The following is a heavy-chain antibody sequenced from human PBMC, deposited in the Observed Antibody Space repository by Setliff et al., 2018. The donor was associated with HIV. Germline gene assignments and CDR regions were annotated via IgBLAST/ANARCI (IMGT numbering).Heavy chain of an antibody. V-gene: IGHV1-18*01. CDR3: ARGYCTNAVCSDAFDI. J-gene: IGHJ3*02. CDR2: ISGYNANT. D-gene: IGHD2-8*01. CDR1: GGTFSSYA. Sequence: ASVKVSCKASGGTFSSYAISWVRQAPGQGLEWMGWISGYNANTNYAQKLQGKVIMTTDTSTSTAYMEVRSLRSDDTAVYFCARGYCTNAVCSDAFDIWGQGTMVTVSS.